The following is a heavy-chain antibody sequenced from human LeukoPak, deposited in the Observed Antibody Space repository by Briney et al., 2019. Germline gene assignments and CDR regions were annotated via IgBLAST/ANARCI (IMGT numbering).Heavy chain of an antibody. CDR1: GGSISSDYYY. D-gene: IGHD1-26*01. CDR3: ASTPSGSYDAFDI. CDR2: IYTSGST. Sequence: ASETLSLTCSVSGGSISSDYYYWTWIRQPAGKGLEWIGRIYTSGSTNYNPSLKSRVTISVDTSKNQFSLKLSSVTAADTAVYYCASTPSGSYDAFDIWGQGTMVTVSS. J-gene: IGHJ3*02. V-gene: IGHV4-61*02.